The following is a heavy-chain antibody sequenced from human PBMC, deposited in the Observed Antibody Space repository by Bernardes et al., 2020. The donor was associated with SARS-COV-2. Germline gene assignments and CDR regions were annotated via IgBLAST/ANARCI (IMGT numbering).Heavy chain of an antibody. J-gene: IGHJ6*02. CDR1: GFRLSQDW. Sequence: GGSLRLSCVGSGFRLSQDWMGWVRQVPGKGLGWVASINKDGSESYYEESVKGRFTISRDNARNSLFLQMHSLRAEDTAVYYCARYLSHYGLDVWGQGTTVTVSS. CDR3: ARYLSHYGLDV. CDR2: INKDGSES. V-gene: IGHV3-7*03.